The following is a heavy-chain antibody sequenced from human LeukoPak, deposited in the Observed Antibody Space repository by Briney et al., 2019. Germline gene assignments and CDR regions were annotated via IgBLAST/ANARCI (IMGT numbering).Heavy chain of an antibody. J-gene: IGHJ6*03. Sequence: GGSLRLSCAASGFTISNHWMHWVRHAPGKGLVWVSRINSDGRRTSHADSVKGRFTISRDNAKNTLYLQMNSLRPDDTAVYYCAREVEVVPATMGAYYYYYMDVWGKGTTVTVSS. D-gene: IGHD2-2*01. CDR1: GFTISNHW. CDR3: AREVEVVPATMGAYYYYYMDV. V-gene: IGHV3-74*01. CDR2: INSDGRRT.